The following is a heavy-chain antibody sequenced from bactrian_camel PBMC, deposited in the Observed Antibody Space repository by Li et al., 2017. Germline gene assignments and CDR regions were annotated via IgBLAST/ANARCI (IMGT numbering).Heavy chain of an antibody. V-gene: IGHV3S40*01. Sequence: QLVESGGDLVQSGGSLRLSCAASGFTFRSADMSWVRQAPGKTLEWVSGINSGGGSTYYADSVKGRFTISRDNAKNTVFLQMNTLKPEDSANYYCAAERSGSYCYSLLAGDAYWGQGTQVTVS. CDR3: AAERSGSYCYSLLAGDAY. CDR1: GFTFRSAD. J-gene: IGHJ4*01. CDR2: INSGGGST. D-gene: IGHD2*01.